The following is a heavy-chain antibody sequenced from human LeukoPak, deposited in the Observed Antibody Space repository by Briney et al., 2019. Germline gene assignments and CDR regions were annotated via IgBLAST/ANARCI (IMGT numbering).Heavy chain of an antibody. Sequence: GESLKISCKGSGYSFTSYWIGWVRQMPGKGLEWMGIIYPGDSDTRYSPSFQGQVTISADKSISTAYLQWSSLKASDTAMYYCARGYCSSTSCSFDDAFDIWGQGTMVTVSS. CDR2: IYPGDSDT. D-gene: IGHD2-2*01. CDR1: GYSFTSYW. CDR3: ARGYCSSTSCSFDDAFDI. J-gene: IGHJ3*02. V-gene: IGHV5-51*01.